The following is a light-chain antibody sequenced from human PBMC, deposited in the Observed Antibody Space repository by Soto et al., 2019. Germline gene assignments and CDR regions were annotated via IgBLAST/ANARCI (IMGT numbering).Light chain of an antibody. CDR3: QQFRNWPWT. J-gene: IGKJ1*01. CDR1: QSISIN. Sequence: EIVLTQSPGTLSVSPGDRVTLSCRASQSISINLAWYQHKPGQAPRRLIHGASTRATGIPARISGSGSGTEFTRTISSLQSEDFAVYYCQQFRNWPWTFGQGTKVDIK. V-gene: IGKV3D-15*01. CDR2: GAS.